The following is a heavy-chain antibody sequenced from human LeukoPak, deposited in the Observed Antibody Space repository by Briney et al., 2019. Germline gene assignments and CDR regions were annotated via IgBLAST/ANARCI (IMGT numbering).Heavy chain of an antibody. J-gene: IGHJ5*02. D-gene: IGHD2-15*01. CDR1: GGSISSGGYY. CDR3: ARDPRSSGYCSGGSCSDWFDP. V-gene: IGHV4-31*03. Sequence: PSQTLSLTCTVSGGSISSGGYYWSWIRQHPGEGLEWIGNIYYSGSTYYNPSLKSRLTISVDTSKNQFSLKLSSVTAADTAVYYCARDPRSSGYCSGGSCSDWFDPWGQGTLVTVSS. CDR2: IYYSGST.